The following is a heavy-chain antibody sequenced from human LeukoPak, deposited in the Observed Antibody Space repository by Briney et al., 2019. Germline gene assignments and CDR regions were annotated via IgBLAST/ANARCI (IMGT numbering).Heavy chain of an antibody. CDR2: ISGYNGNT. D-gene: IGHD3-22*01. Sequence: GASVKVSCKASGYTFTSYGISWVRQAPGQGLEWMGWISGYNGNTKYAQKFQGRVTMTTDTSTSTAYMELSRLRSDDTAVYYCARGVYYDSSGPFDYWGQGTLVTVSS. V-gene: IGHV1-18*01. J-gene: IGHJ4*02. CDR3: ARGVYYDSSGPFDY. CDR1: GYTFTSYG.